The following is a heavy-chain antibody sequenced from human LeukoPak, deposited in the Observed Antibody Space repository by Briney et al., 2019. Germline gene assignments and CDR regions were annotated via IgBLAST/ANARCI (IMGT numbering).Heavy chain of an antibody. D-gene: IGHD5-12*01. J-gene: IGHJ4*02. V-gene: IGHV1-24*01. CDR1: GYTLTELS. Sequence: ASVKVSCKVSGYTLTELSMHWVRQAPGKGLEWMGGFDPEDGETIYAQKFQGRVTMTEDTSTEIAYMELSSLRSEDTAVYYRATDPLYWDRGYDYSLDYWGQGTLVTVSS. CDR3: ATDPLYWDRGYDYSLDY. CDR2: FDPEDGET.